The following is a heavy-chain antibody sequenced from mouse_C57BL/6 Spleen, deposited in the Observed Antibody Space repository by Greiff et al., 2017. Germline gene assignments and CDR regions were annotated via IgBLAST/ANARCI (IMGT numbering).Heavy chain of an antibody. V-gene: IGHV1-52*01. CDR3: ARGQKGDYFDY. CDR1: GYTFTSYW. CDR2: IDPSDSET. Sequence: QVQLKQPGAELVRPGSSVKLSCKASGYTFTSYWMHWVKQRPIQGLEWIGNIDPSDSETHYNQKFKDKATLTVDKSSSTAYMQLSSLTSEDSAVYYCARGQKGDYFDYWGQGTTLTVSS. J-gene: IGHJ2*01.